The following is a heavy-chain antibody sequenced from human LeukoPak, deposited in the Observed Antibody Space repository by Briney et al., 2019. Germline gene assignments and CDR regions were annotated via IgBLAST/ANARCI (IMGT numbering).Heavy chain of an antibody. CDR3: ARDLLCGDWLDY. V-gene: IGHV3-11*06. D-gene: IGHD2-21*02. Sequence: GGSLTLSSPASGFTFSNYYMSWNRQAHGQEQEWLSYMSISRSYTNCAKPVKGRFTINRENAKNSLDLQRDSMRAEDTAVYYCARDLLCGDWLDYWGEGTLVTVSS. CDR1: GFTFSNYY. J-gene: IGHJ4*02. CDR2: MSISRSYT.